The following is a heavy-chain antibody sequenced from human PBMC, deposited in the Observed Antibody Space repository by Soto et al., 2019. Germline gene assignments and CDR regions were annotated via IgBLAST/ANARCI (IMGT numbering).Heavy chain of an antibody. Sequence: GGSLRLSCAASGFTFISYDVHWGRHATGKGLEWVSAIGTAGDPYYPGSVKGRFTISRENAKNSLYLQMNSLRAGDTAVYYCARGLIDPWAFDIWGQGTMVTVSS. CDR1: GFTFISYD. J-gene: IGHJ3*02. D-gene: IGHD3-9*01. V-gene: IGHV3-13*05. CDR2: IGTAGDP. CDR3: ARGLIDPWAFDI.